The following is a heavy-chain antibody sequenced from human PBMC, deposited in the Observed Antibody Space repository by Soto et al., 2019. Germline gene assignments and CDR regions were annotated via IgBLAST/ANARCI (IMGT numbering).Heavy chain of an antibody. V-gene: IGHV3-48*03. J-gene: IGHJ5*02. CDR2: ISSSGSTI. Sequence: EVQLVESGGGLVQPGGSLRLSCAASGFTFSSYEMNWVRQAPGKGLEWVSYISSSGSTIYYADSVKGRFTISRDNAKNSLYLQMNSLRAEDTAVYYCARDLGRRAAAGWNWFDPWGQGTLVTVSS. D-gene: IGHD6-13*01. CDR3: ARDLGRRAAAGWNWFDP. CDR1: GFTFSSYE.